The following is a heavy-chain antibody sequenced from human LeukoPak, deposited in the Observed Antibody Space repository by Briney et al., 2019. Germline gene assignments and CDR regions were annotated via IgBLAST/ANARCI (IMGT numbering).Heavy chain of an antibody. CDR3: AREGLRNVHNPLGY. J-gene: IGHJ4*02. CDR1: GGTLSGDY. Sequence: PSETLSLTCAVYGGTLSGDYWSWIRQPPGKGLEWIGEIKESEKTNYNPSLKSRVTISIDTSKNQSSLKLSSVTAADTAVYYCAREGLRNVHNPLGYWGQGTLVTVSS. D-gene: IGHD5-24*01. V-gene: IGHV4-34*01. CDR2: IKESEKT.